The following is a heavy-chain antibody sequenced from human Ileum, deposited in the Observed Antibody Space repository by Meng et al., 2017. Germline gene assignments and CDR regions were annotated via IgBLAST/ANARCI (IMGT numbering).Heavy chain of an antibody. J-gene: IGHJ4*02. V-gene: IGHV3-74*01. Sequence: SVKGRCTISRDNAKNTLYLQMNSLRDEDTDVYYCARALYDNFRGYYFDYWGQGILVTVSS. D-gene: IGHD3-9*01. CDR3: ARALYDNFRGYYFDY.